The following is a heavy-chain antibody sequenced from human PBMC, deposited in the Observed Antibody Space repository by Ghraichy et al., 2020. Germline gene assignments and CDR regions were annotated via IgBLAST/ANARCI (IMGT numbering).Heavy chain of an antibody. CDR3: SSQSPGYCISTNCYNYEHGLDV. J-gene: IGHJ6*02. Sequence: GGSLRLSCVASEFTFTNAWMNWVRQAPGKGLEWVGRIKSKADGATTDYAAPVKDRFTISRDDSKNTLYLQMNSLKIEDTGVYYCSSQSPGYCISTNCYNYEHGLDVWGLGTTVSVSS. V-gene: IGHV3-15*01. CDR1: EFTFTNAW. D-gene: IGHD2-2*02. CDR2: IKSKADGATT.